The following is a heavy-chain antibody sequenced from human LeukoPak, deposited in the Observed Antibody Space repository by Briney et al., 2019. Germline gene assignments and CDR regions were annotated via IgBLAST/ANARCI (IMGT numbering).Heavy chain of an antibody. V-gene: IGHV3-9*01. D-gene: IGHD3-10*01. J-gene: IGHJ5*02. CDR3: AKVGGPGSYFDP. Sequence: PGGSLRLSCAASGFTFGDYAMHWVRQGLGKGLEWVSGISRNSGSIGYADSVKGRFTISRDNAKNSVFLQINSLRAEDTALYYCAKVGGPGSYFDPWGQGTLVTVSS. CDR1: GFTFGDYA. CDR2: ISRNSGSI.